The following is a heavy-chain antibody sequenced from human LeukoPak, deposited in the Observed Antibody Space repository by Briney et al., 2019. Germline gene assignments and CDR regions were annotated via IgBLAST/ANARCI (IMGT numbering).Heavy chain of an antibody. J-gene: IGHJ4*02. CDR2: IYYSGST. Sequence: SETLSLTCTVSGDSISNYSWSWIRQPPGKGLEWDGYIYYSGSTNYNPSLKSRVAISVDTSKNQFSLKLSSLTAADTAVYYCAREACGGYCRFDYWGQGTLVTVSS. V-gene: IGHV4-59*01. CDR1: GDSISNYS. D-gene: IGHD2-21*02. CDR3: AREACGGYCRFDY.